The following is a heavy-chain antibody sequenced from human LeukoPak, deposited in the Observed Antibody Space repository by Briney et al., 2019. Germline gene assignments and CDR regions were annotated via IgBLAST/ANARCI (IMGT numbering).Heavy chain of an antibody. CDR2: IWSDGNNK. CDR3: VKEKGPFNAFDI. V-gene: IGHV3-33*06. CDR1: GFTFRTYG. Sequence: GGSLRLSCAASGFTFRTYGMHWVRQAPGKGLEWVVVIWSDGNNKFYADSVKGRFTISRDNSKNTLYLQMSSLRVGDTAVYYCVKEKGPFNAFDIWGQGTMVTVSS. J-gene: IGHJ3*02.